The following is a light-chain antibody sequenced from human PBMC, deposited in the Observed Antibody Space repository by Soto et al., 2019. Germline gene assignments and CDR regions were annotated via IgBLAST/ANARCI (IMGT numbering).Light chain of an antibody. CDR2: DAS. CDR3: QQYNYSPTT. CDR1: QSVNSWY. J-gene: IGKJ1*01. Sequence: EIVLTQSPGTLSLSPGERATLSCRASQSVNSWYLAWYQQKPGQAPRLLIYDASSRATGIPDRFSGSGSGTDFTLTISRLEPKDFAVYYCQQYNYSPTTFGQGTKVEIK. V-gene: IGKV3-20*01.